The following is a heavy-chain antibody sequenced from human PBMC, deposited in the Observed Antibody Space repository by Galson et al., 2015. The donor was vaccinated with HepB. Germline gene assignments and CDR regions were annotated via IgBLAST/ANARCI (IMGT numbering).Heavy chain of an antibody. D-gene: IGHD2-15*01. CDR3: ARDRGGFYYYYGMDV. V-gene: IGHV3-48*02. Sequence: SLRLYCVASGFTFSSYSMNWVRQAPGKGLEWVSYISSSSSTIYYADSVKGRFTISRDNAKNSLYLQMNSLRDEDTAVYCCARDRGGFYYYYGMDVWGQGTTVTVSS. J-gene: IGHJ6*02. CDR1: GFTFSSYS. CDR2: ISSSSSTI.